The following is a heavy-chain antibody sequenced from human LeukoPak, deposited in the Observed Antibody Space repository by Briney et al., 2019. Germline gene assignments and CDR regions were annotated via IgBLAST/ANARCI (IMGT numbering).Heavy chain of an antibody. CDR1: GFSFDDYA. CDR3: AKSGDSSYWYYFAN. CDR2: ISWNSGNI. J-gene: IGHJ4*02. Sequence: GSSLRLSCAASGFSFDDYAMHWVRQAPGKGLEWVSGISWNSGNIAYADSVKGRFIISRDNAKNSLFLQMNSLRTEDTASYYCAKSGDSSYWYYFANWGQGTLVTVSS. D-gene: IGHD6-13*01. V-gene: IGHV3-9*01.